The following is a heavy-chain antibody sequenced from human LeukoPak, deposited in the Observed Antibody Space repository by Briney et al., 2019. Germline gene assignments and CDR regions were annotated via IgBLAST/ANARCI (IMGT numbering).Heavy chain of an antibody. CDR2: IIPILGIA. CDR1: GGTFSSYA. D-gene: IGHD3-10*01. CDR3: ARGMYYYGSGPGNWFDP. J-gene: IGHJ5*02. Sequence: ASVKVSCKASGGTFSSYAISWVRRAPGQGLEWMGRIIPILGIANYAQKFQGRVTITADKSTSTAYMELSSLRSEDTAVYYCARGMYYYGSGPGNWFDPWGQGTLVTVSS. V-gene: IGHV1-69*10.